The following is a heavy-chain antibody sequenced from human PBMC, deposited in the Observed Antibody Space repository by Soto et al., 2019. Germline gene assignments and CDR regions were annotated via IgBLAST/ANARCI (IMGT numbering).Heavy chain of an antibody. D-gene: IGHD6-13*01. CDR2: ISGSGGSK. V-gene: IGHV3-23*01. Sequence: EVQLLESGGGLVQPGGSLRLSCAASGFTFSSYAMSWVRQAPGKGLEWVSAISGSGGSKYSADSVKGRFTISRDTSKNTLYLLMNSLRADDTAVYCCAKVSSSIWSDAFDIWGRGTMVTVSS. CDR3: AKVSSSIWSDAFDI. J-gene: IGHJ3*02. CDR1: GFTFSSYA.